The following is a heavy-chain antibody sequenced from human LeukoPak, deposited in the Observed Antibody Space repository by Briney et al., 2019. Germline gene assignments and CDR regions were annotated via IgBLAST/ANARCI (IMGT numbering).Heavy chain of an antibody. CDR3: ARPHSDYRGIDY. Sequence: PGGSLRLSCAASGFTFTNYAIHWVRQAPGKGLEWVSVISFTGGNKYYADSVKGRFTISRDNSKSTIFLQMNSLKTEDTAVYYCARPHSDYRGIDYWGQGTLVTVSS. CDR2: ISFTGGNK. J-gene: IGHJ4*02. V-gene: IGHV3-30*04. D-gene: IGHD4-11*01. CDR1: GFTFTNYA.